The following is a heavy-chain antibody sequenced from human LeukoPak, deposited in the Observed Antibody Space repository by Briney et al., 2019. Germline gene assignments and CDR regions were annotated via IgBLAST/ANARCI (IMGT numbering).Heavy chain of an antibody. V-gene: IGHV3-30*18. J-gene: IGHJ6*04. Sequence: PGGSLRLSCAASGFTFSSYGMHWVRQAPGKGLEWVAVISFDGSNKYYADSVKGRFTISRDNSKNTLYLQMNSLRAEDTAVYYCAKESNYGSGSYRDHGVDVWGKGTTVTVSS. CDR2: ISFDGSNK. CDR3: AKESNYGSGSYRDHGVDV. D-gene: IGHD3-10*01. CDR1: GFTFSSYG.